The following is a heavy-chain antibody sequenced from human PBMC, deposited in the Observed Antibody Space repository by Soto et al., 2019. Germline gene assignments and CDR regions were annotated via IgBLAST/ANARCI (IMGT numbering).Heavy chain of an antibody. CDR2: IKQDGSEK. D-gene: IGHD1-20*01. J-gene: IGHJ3*02. V-gene: IGHV3-7*04. Sequence: PGGALRVSCAASGFIFSRYWMSWGRQAPGKGLEWVANIKQDGSEKYYVDSVKGRFTIYRDNAKNSLYLQMNSLKAEDTAVYYCASEDWYNWNLEAFDIWGQGTMVTVSS. CDR3: ASEDWYNWNLEAFDI. CDR1: GFIFSRYW.